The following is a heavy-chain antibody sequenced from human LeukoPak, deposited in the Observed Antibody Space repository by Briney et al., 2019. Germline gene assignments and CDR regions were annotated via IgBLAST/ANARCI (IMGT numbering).Heavy chain of an antibody. V-gene: IGHV3-21*01. CDR3: ARGGSPYTFDI. D-gene: IGHD1-14*01. CDR2: ISSSSNYI. CDR1: GFTFSGYT. J-gene: IGHJ3*02. Sequence: GGSLRLSCAASGFTFSGYTMNWVRQAPGKGLEWVSSISSSSNYIYYADSVKGRFTISRDNAKDSLYLQMNSLRAEDTAVYYCARGGSPYTFDIWGQGTTVTVSS.